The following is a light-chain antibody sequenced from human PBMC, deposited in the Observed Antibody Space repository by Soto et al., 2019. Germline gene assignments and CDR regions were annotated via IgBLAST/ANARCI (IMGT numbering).Light chain of an antibody. V-gene: IGKV1-39*01. Sequence: DIQMTQSPSSLSASVGDRVTITCRASQSINKSINWYQQKPGKAPNLLINGASSLQSGIPSRFSGSGSGTYFTLTISNLQPEDFATYYCQQTYSTRCTFGPGTKVDIK. J-gene: IGKJ3*01. CDR3: QQTYSTRCT. CDR1: QSINKS. CDR2: GAS.